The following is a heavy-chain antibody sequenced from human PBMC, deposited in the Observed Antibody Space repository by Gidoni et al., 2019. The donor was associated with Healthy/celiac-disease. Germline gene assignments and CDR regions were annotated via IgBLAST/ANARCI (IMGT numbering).Heavy chain of an antibody. D-gene: IGHD6-13*01. Sequence: EVQLVESGGGLVKPGGSLRRSGAASGLPFSISSMNWVRQAPGTGLEWVASISISSSNIYYADSVKCRFTISRDNAKNSLYLQMNSLRAEDTAVYYCAREIIAAGGFDPWGQGTLVTVSS. J-gene: IGHJ5*02. CDR2: ISISSSNI. CDR1: GLPFSISS. V-gene: IGHV3-21*01. CDR3: AREIIAAGGFDP.